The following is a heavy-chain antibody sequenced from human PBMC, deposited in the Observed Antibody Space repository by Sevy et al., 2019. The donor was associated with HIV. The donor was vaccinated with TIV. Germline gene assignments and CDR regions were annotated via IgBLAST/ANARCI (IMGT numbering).Heavy chain of an antibody. J-gene: IGHJ6*02. CDR1: GGSISRYY. CDR3: ARDLTTGRGWKYYYGMDV. D-gene: IGHD1-1*01. Sequence: SETLSLTCTVSGGSISRYYWRWIRQPAGMGLEWIGRIYTSGSTNYNPSLKSRVTMSVDTSKNQFSLKLSSVTAADTAVYYCARDLTTGRGWKYYYGMDVWGQRTTVTVSS. CDR2: IYTSGST. V-gene: IGHV4-4*07.